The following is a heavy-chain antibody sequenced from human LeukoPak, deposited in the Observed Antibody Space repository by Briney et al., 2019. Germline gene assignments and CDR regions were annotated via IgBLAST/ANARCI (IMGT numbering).Heavy chain of an antibody. Sequence: PGGSLRLSCAASGFTFSSYSMNWVRQAPGKGLEWVSAISGSGGSTYYADSVKGRFTISRDNSKNTLYLQMNSLRAGDTAVYYCAKGVVVPAAIYYFDYWGQGTLVTVSS. J-gene: IGHJ4*02. V-gene: IGHV3-23*01. CDR3: AKGVVVPAAIYYFDY. D-gene: IGHD2-2*02. CDR2: ISGSGGST. CDR1: GFTFSSYS.